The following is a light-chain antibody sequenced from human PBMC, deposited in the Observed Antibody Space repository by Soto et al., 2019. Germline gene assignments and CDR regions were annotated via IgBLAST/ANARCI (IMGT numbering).Light chain of an antibody. V-gene: IGKV3-15*01. CDR2: VAS. CDR1: QSVNSN. CDR3: QQYNVWPLT. Sequence: EIVMTQSPVTLSVSPGDRATLSCRASQSVNSNLAWYQHKPGQTPKLLIYVASTRATSIPARFSGSGSGTEFTLTISSLQSEDFAVYYCQQYNVWPLTFGGGTKVEFK. J-gene: IGKJ4*01.